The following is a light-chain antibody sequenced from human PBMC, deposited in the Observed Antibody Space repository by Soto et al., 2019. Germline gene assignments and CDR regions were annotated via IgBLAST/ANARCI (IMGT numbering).Light chain of an antibody. CDR1: SSDVGGYNY. Sequence: QSALTQPAYVSGSPGQSITISCTGTSSDVGGYNYVSWYQQHPGKAPKLMIYEVSNRPSGVSNRFSGSKSGNTASLTISALQADYEADYYCSSYTSSSTPYVFGTGTKLTVL. CDR3: SSYTSSSTPYV. J-gene: IGLJ1*01. V-gene: IGLV2-14*01. CDR2: EVS.